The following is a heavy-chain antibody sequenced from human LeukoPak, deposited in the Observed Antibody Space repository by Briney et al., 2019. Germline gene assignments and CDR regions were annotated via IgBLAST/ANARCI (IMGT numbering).Heavy chain of an antibody. CDR2: ISAYNGNT. CDR3: ATSEPNYYDSRGPNAFDI. CDR1: GYTFTSYG. D-gene: IGHD3-22*01. J-gene: IGHJ3*02. Sequence: ASVKVSFKASGYTFTSYGISWVRQAPGQGLEWMGWISAYNGNTNYAQKLQGRVTMTTDTSTSTAYMELRSLRSDDTAVYYCATSEPNYYDSRGPNAFDIWGQGTMVTVSS. V-gene: IGHV1-18*01.